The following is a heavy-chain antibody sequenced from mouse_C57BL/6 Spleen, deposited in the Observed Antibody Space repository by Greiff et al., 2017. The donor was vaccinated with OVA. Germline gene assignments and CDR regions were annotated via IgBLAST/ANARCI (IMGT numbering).Heavy chain of an antibody. CDR3: ARSRYGNYGDYFDY. CDR1: GYTFTSYW. D-gene: IGHD2-10*02. V-gene: IGHV1-55*01. Sequence: QVQLQQPGAELVKPGASVKMSCKASGYTFTSYWITWVKQRPGQGLEWIGDIYPGSGSTNYNEKLKSKATLTVDTSSSTAYMQLSSLTSEDSAVYYCARSRYGNYGDYFDYWGQGTTLTVSS. CDR2: IYPGSGST. J-gene: IGHJ2*01.